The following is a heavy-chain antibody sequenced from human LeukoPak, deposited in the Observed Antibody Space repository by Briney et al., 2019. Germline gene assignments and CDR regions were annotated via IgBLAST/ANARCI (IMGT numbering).Heavy chain of an antibody. J-gene: IGHJ4*02. CDR1: GLTFSSHW. Sequence: GGSLRLSCAASGLTFSSHWMHWVRQAPGRGLEWVSSISASGGSMYYADSVKGRFTISRDNSKNTLYLQMNSLRAEDTAVYYCAKGKGTMIVVVIHYWGQGTLVTVSS. CDR2: ISASGGSM. V-gene: IGHV3-23*01. CDR3: AKGKGTMIVVVIHY. D-gene: IGHD3-22*01.